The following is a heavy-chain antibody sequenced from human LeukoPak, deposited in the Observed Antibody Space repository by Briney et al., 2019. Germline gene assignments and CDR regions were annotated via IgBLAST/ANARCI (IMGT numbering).Heavy chain of an antibody. J-gene: IGHJ4*02. CDR1: GFTFSSYW. V-gene: IGHV3-74*01. CDR2: ISSDESST. CDR3: AREGSGWYYFDY. Sequence: PGGSLRLSCAASGFTFSSYWMHWVRQAPGKGLVWVSRISSDESSTSYADSVKGRFTISRENAKSTLYLQMNSLRAEDTAVYYCAREGSGWYYFDYWGQGTLVTVSS. D-gene: IGHD6-19*01.